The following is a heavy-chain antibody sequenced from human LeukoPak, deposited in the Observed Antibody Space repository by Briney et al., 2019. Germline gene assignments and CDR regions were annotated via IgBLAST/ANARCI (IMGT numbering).Heavy chain of an antibody. J-gene: IGHJ3*02. V-gene: IGHV1-2*02. D-gene: IGHD1-26*01. CDR1: GYTFTGYY. CDR3: ARDSGSYYVPDAFDI. Sequence: ASVNVSCKASGYTFTGYYMHWVRQAPGQGLEWMGWINPNSGGTNYAQKFQGRVTMTRDTSISTAYMELSRLRSDDTAVYYCARDSGSYYVPDAFDIWGQGTMVTVSS. CDR2: INPNSGGT.